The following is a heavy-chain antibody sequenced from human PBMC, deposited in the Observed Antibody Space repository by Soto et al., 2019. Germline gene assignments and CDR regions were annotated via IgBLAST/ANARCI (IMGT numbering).Heavy chain of an antibody. D-gene: IGHD6-19*01. CDR2: IDPSDSYT. V-gene: IGHV5-10-1*01. CDR1: GYSFTSYW. J-gene: IGHJ4*02. CDR3: ARHLGIAVPFDY. Sequence: PGESLKISCKGSGYSFTSYWISWVRQMPGKGLEWMGRIDPSDSYTNYSPSFQGHVTISADKSISTAYLQWSSLKASDTAMYYCARHLGIAVPFDYWGQGTLVTVSS.